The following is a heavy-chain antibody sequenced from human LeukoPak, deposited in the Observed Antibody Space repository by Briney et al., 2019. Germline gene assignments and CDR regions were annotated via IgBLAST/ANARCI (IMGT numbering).Heavy chain of an antibody. CDR2: IYYSGST. CDR1: GGSISSYY. J-gene: IGHJ4*02. CDR3: ARDAYSSGFFSDY. V-gene: IGHV4-59*01. Sequence: SETLSLTCTVSGGSISSYYWSWIRQPPGKGLEWIGYIYYSGSTNYNPSLKSRVTISVDMSKNQFSLKLSSVTAADTAVYYCARDAYSSGFFSDYWGQGTLVTVSS. D-gene: IGHD6-19*01.